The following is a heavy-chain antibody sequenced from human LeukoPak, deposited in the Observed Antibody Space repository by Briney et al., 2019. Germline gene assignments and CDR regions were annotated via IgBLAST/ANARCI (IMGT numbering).Heavy chain of an antibody. Sequence: SETLSLTCTVSGDSIRFSNYYWGWIRQSPGKGLEWIGSIYYSGNTYYNPSLKSRLTISVDTSKNQFSLKLNSVTAADTAVYYCTSPGGDYSSSWYEGYWGQGTLVTVSS. V-gene: IGHV4-39*07. J-gene: IGHJ4*02. D-gene: IGHD6-13*01. CDR2: IYYSGNT. CDR1: GDSIRFSNYY. CDR3: TSPGGDYSSSWYEGY.